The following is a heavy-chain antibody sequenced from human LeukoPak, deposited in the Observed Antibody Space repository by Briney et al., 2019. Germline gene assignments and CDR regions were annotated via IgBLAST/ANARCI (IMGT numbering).Heavy chain of an antibody. Sequence: PSDTLSLTCIVADGSISIYYGSCTRHPPGKGLEWMGYIHSSWTTNYSPALKSRITLSLDNSKNHFSLNVPPVTAADTAVYFCARHVCSSGICQRSLDFWGQGPPVTVS. J-gene: IGHJ4*02. D-gene: IGHD2-15*01. V-gene: IGHV4-59*08. CDR3: ARHVCSSGICQRSLDF. CDR1: DGSISIYY. CDR2: IHSSWTT.